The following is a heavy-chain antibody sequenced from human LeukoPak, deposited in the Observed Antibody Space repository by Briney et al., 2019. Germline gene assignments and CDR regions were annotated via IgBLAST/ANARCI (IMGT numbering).Heavy chain of an antibody. CDR2: IYSGGST. Sequence: GGSLRLSCAASGFTVSSNYMSWVRQAPGKGLEWVSVIYSGGSTYYADSVKGRFTISRDNSKNTLYLQMNSLRAEDTAVYYCAKELSGWYPYYFDYWGQGTLVTVSS. CDR1: GFTVSSNY. CDR3: AKELSGWYPYYFDY. J-gene: IGHJ4*02. V-gene: IGHV3-53*01. D-gene: IGHD6-19*01.